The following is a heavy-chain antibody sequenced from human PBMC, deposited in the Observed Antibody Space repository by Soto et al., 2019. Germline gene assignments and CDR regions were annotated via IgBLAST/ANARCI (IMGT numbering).Heavy chain of an antibody. V-gene: IGHV4-39*01. CDR2: IYYSGST. CDR1: GGSISSGGYY. D-gene: IGHD3-22*01. CDR3: ARFSLYWDYYDSSGYPPGTYYFDY. J-gene: IGHJ4*02. Sequence: SETLSLTCTVSGGSISSGGYYWSWIRQPPGKGLEWIGSIYYSGSTYYNPSLKSRVTISVDTSKNQFSLKLSSVTAADTAVYYCARFSLYWDYYDSSGYPPGTYYFDYWGQGTLVTVSS.